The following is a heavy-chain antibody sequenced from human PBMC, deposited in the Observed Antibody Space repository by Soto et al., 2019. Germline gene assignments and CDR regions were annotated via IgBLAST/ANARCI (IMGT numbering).Heavy chain of an antibody. V-gene: IGHV3-23*01. CDR2: ISVTGAST. J-gene: IGHJ4*02. D-gene: IGHD3-3*01. Sequence: PGGSLRLSCAASGLTFSSYAMIWVRQAPGKGLEWVSGISVTGASTFYADSVKGRFTISRDNSKNTLYLQMNSLRAEDTALYYCAKDSDFWSGYYSALDYWGQGTLVTVSS. CDR3: AKDSDFWSGYYSALDY. CDR1: GLTFSSYA.